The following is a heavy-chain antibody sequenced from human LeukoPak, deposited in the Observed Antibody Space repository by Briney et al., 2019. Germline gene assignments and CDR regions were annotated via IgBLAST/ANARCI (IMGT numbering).Heavy chain of an antibody. V-gene: IGHV4-59*08. Sequence: VKPSETLSLTCTVSGGSISSYYWSWIRQPPGTGLEWIGYIYYSGSTNYNPSLKSRVTISVDTSKNQFSLKLSSVTAADTAVYYCASQYCSGGSCYLDYWGQGTLVTVSS. J-gene: IGHJ4*02. CDR3: ASQYCSGGSCYLDY. CDR1: GGSISSYY. D-gene: IGHD2-15*01. CDR2: IYYSGST.